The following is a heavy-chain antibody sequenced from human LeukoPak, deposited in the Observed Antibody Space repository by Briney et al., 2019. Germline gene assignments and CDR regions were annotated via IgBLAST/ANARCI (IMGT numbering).Heavy chain of an antibody. CDR2: TSGSGGST. Sequence: GGSLRLSCAASGFTFSSYAMSWVRQAPGKGLEWVSATSGSGGSTYYADSVKGRFTISRDNSKNTLYLQMNSLRAEDTAVYYCANGRTAYCSSTSCYTSDYWGQGTLVTVSS. J-gene: IGHJ4*02. CDR3: ANGRTAYCSSTSCYTSDY. D-gene: IGHD2-2*02. CDR1: GFTFSSYA. V-gene: IGHV3-23*01.